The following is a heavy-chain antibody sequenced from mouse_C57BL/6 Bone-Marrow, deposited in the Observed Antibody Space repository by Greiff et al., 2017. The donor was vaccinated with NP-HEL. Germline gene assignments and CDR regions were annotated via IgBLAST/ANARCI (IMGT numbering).Heavy chain of an antibody. J-gene: IGHJ4*01. CDR1: GYTFTDYN. CDR2: INPNNGGT. Sequence: EVQGVESGPELVKPGASVKIPCKASGYTFTDYNMDWVKQSHGKSLEWIGDINPNNGGTIYNQKFKGKATLTVDKSSSTAYMELRSLTSEDTAVYYCARGGWLLTAYAMDYWGQGTSVTVSS. D-gene: IGHD2-3*01. V-gene: IGHV1-18*01. CDR3: ARGGWLLTAYAMDY.